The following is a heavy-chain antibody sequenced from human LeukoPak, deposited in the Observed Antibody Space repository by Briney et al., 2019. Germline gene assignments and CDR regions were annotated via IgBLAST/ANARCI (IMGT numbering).Heavy chain of an antibody. CDR1: GASIRNHY. J-gene: IGHJ4*02. CDR2: IVPSGST. D-gene: IGHD6-13*01. CDR3: AKEGAAPGPDFDY. Sequence: SETLSLTCTVSGASIRNHYWSWIRQPAGKGLELIGRIVPSGSTNYNPSLKSRVTMSVDTSKNQFSLKLNSVTAADTAVYYCAKEGAAPGPDFDYWGQGTLVIVSS. V-gene: IGHV4-4*07.